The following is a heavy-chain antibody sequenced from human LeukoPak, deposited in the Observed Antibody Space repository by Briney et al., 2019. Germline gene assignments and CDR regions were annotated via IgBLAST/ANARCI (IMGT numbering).Heavy chain of an antibody. CDR2: ISSSSSYI. CDR3: ATYVKWAAGDV. Sequence: PGGSLRLSCAASGFTFSSYSMNWVRQAPGKELEWVSSISSSSSYIYYADSVKGRFTISRDNAKNSLFLQMNSLRAEDTAIYYCATYVKWAAGDVWGQGTTVSVSS. D-gene: IGHD1-26*01. CDR1: GFTFSSYS. J-gene: IGHJ6*02. V-gene: IGHV3-21*01.